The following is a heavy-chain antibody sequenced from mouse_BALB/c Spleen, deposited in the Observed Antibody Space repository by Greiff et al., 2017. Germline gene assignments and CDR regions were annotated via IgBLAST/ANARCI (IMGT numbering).Heavy chain of an antibody. V-gene: IGHV7-3*02. D-gene: IGHD2-3*01. CDR3: AREPFGYDSYYYAMDY. Sequence: EVHLVESGGGLVQPGGSLRLSCATSGFTFTDYYMSWVRQPPGKALEWLGFIRNKANGYTTEYSASVKGRFTISRDNSQSILYLQMNTLRAEDSATYYCAREPFGYDSYYYAMDYWGQGTSVTVSS. J-gene: IGHJ4*01. CDR2: IRNKANGYTT. CDR1: GFTFTDYY.